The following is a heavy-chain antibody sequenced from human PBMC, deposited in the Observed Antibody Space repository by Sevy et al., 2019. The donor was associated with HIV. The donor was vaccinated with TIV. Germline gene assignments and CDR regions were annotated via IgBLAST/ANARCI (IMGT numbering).Heavy chain of an antibody. V-gene: IGHV3-23*01. CDR2: ISGSGGST. CDR1: GFTFSSYA. D-gene: IGHD2-21*02. J-gene: IGHJ4*02. CDR3: AMETSGCGGDCWVSDELADY. Sequence: GGSLRLSCAASGFTFSSYAMSWVRQAPGKGLEWVSAISGSGGSTYYADSVKGRFTISRDNSKNTLYLQMNSLRAEDTAVYYCAMETSGCGGDCWVSDELADYRGQGTLVTVSS.